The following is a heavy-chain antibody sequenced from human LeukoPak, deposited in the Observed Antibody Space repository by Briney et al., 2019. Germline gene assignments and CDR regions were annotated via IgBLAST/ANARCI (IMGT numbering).Heavy chain of an antibody. J-gene: IGHJ4*02. D-gene: IGHD6-19*01. CDR3: ARAPLASGRTPLFDY. CDR2: INHSGST. CDR1: GGSFSGYY. Sequence: SETLSLTCAVYGGSFSGYYWSWIRQPPGKGLEWIGEINHSGSTNYNPSLKSRVTISVDTSKNQFSLKLSSVTAADTAVYYCARAPLASGRTPLFDYWGQGTLVTVSP. V-gene: IGHV4-34*01.